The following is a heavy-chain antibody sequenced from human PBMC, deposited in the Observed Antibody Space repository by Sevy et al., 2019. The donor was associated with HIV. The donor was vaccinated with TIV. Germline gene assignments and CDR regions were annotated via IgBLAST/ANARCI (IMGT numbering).Heavy chain of an antibody. V-gene: IGHV3-7*01. D-gene: IGHD1-7*01. Sequence: GGSLRLSCVASGFTFSNYWMSWVRQAPGKGLECVANINQDGSEKYYLDSVKGRFIVSRDNAKNSLYLQMNSLRAEDSAVYYCAREQITGSKPFYFDSWGQGTLVTVSS. CDR3: AREQITGSKPFYFDS. CDR2: INQDGSEK. J-gene: IGHJ4*02. CDR1: GFTFSNYW.